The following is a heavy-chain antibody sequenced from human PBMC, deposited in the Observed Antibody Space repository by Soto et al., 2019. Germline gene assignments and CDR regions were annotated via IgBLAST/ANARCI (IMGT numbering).Heavy chain of an antibody. Sequence: GGSLRLSCASSGFTFSSYAMSLVRQAPGKGLEWVSAISGSGGSTYYADSVKGRFTISRDNSKNTLYLQMNSLRAEDTAVYYCAKDSGSSRFYYMDVWGKGTTVTVSS. CDR2: ISGSGGST. V-gene: IGHV3-23*01. CDR1: GFTFSSYA. CDR3: AKDSGSSRFYYMDV. J-gene: IGHJ6*03. D-gene: IGHD6-13*01.